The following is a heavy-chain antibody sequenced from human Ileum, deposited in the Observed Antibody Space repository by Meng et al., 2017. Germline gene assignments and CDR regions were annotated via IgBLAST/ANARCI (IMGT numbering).Heavy chain of an antibody. CDR1: GFTFSSFE. CDR3: TRSAGAVLFFDY. CDR2: ISRSGGTV. V-gene: IGHV3-48*03. J-gene: IGHJ4*02. D-gene: IGHD2-15*01. Sequence: GESLKISCAASGFTFSSFEMNWVRQAPGKGLEWVAYISRSGGTVVYAASVKGRFTISRDNANYSLYPQMNSLRAEDTAIYYCTRSAGAVLFFDYWGQGSQVTVSS.